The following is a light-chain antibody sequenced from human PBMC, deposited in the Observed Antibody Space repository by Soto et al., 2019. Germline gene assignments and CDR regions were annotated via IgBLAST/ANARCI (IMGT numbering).Light chain of an antibody. Sequence: DIQMTQSPSALSASIRDRVTITCRASQGIGNYVAWFQVKPGKVPKRLIYAASSLQSGVPSRFSGYGSGTEFTLTSSSLQPEDSEIYYCLQHNSYPLTFGGGTKVEI. V-gene: IGKV1-17*03. CDR1: QGIGNY. J-gene: IGKJ4*01. CDR2: AAS. CDR3: LQHNSYPLT.